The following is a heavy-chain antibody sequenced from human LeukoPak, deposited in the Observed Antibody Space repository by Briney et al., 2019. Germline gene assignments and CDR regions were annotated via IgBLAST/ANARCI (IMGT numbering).Heavy chain of an antibody. Sequence: ASVKVSCKASGYTFTGYYMHWVRQAPGQGLEWMGWINPNSGGTNYAQKFQGWVTMTRDTSISTAYMELSRLRSDDTAVYYCARRVYDSINWFDPWGQGTLVTVSS. V-gene: IGHV1-2*04. CDR2: INPNSGGT. CDR3: ARRVYDSINWFDP. D-gene: IGHD3-22*01. CDR1: GYTFTGYY. J-gene: IGHJ5*02.